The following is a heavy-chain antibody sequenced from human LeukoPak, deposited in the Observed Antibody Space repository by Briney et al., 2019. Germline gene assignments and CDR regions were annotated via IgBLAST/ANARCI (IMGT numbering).Heavy chain of an antibody. J-gene: IGHJ4*02. CDR1: GFTFSSYS. CDR2: ISSSSSYI. CDR3: GSMVREGEDY. D-gene: IGHD3-10*01. V-gene: IGHV3-21*01. Sequence: GGSLRLSCAASGFTFSSYSMNWVRQAPGKGLEWVSSISSSSSYIYYADSVKGRFTISRDNAKSSLYLQMNSLRVEDTAVYYCGSMVREGEDYWGQGTLVTVSS.